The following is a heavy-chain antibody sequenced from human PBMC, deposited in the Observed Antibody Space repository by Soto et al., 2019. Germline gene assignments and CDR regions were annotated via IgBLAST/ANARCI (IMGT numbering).Heavy chain of an antibody. CDR2: MNSDGSET. CDR1: GFAFCNNW. Sequence: GGSLRLSCAASGFAFCNNWMHWVRQAPVKGLEWVSRMNSDGSETDYADSVKGRFTVFRDNARSTLYLQMNSLRAEDTALYYCATAEVDYWGPGTLVTVSS. J-gene: IGHJ4*02. CDR3: ATAEVDY. V-gene: IGHV3-74*01.